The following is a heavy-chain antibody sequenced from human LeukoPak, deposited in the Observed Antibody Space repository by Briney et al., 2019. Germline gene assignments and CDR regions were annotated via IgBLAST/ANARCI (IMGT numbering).Heavy chain of an antibody. CDR1: GGSVSSGSYY. CDR2: IYYNGST. J-gene: IGHJ3*02. V-gene: IGHV4-61*01. D-gene: IGHD3-3*01. CDR3: ARVASGYDVFDI. Sequence: KPSETLSLTCTVSGGSVSSGSYYWSWIRQPPGKGLEWIGYIYYNGSTNYNPSLKSRVTILVDTSKNQFSLKLSSVTAADTAVFYRARVASGYDVFDIWGQGTMVTVSS.